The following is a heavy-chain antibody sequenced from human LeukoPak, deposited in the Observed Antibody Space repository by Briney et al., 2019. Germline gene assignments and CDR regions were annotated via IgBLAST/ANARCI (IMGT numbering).Heavy chain of an antibody. CDR1: GFTFSSYS. Sequence: GGSLSLSCAASGFTFSSYSMNWVRQAPGKGLEWVSSISSSSSYIYYADSVKGRFTISRDNAKNSLYLQMNSLRAEDTAVYYCARDMGIAAAGTWYYDSSGYYKSQIDYWGQGTLVTVSS. V-gene: IGHV3-21*01. CDR3: ARDMGIAAAGTWYYDSSGYYKSQIDY. D-gene: IGHD3-22*01. J-gene: IGHJ4*02. CDR2: ISSSSSYI.